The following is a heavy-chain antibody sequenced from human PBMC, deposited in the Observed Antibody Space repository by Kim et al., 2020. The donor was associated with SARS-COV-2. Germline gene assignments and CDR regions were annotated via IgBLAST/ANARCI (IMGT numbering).Heavy chain of an antibody. CDR2: KTDGGTA. V-gene: IGHV3-15*01. CDR3: TTVSMR. D-gene: IGHD2-2*01. J-gene: IGHJ4*02. Sequence: KTDGGTADYAAPVKGRFTISRDDSKNMLYLLMNSLKTEDSGVYYCTTVSMRWGQGTLVTVSS.